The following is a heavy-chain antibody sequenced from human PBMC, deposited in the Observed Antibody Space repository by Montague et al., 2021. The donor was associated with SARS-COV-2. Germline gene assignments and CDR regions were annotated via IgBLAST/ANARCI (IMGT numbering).Heavy chain of an antibody. CDR1: GGSFSGYY. CDR2: INHSGST. Sequence: SETLSLTCAVYGGSFSGYYWSWIRQPPGKGLGWIGEINHSGSTNYNPSLKSRVTISVDTSKNQFSLKLSSVTAADTAVYYCARGRPVTTFYYYYGMDVWGQGTTVTVSS. D-gene: IGHD4-17*01. V-gene: IGHV4-34*01. CDR3: ARGRPVTTFYYYYGMDV. J-gene: IGHJ6*02.